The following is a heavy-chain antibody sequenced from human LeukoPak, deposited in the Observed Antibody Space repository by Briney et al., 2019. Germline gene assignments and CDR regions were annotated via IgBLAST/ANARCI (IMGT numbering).Heavy chain of an antibody. CDR1: GFTVSHNY. Sequence: VGSLRFSCAAPGFTVSHNYMSWVRQAPGKGLEWVSVIYSAGRTYYGDSVKGRFTISRDNSKNRLYLQMHSLRAEDTAVYYCARSSSSWHFYFDYWGQGTLVTVSS. J-gene: IGHJ4*02. D-gene: IGHD6-13*01. CDR2: IYSAGRT. V-gene: IGHV3-66*01. CDR3: ARSSSSWHFYFDY.